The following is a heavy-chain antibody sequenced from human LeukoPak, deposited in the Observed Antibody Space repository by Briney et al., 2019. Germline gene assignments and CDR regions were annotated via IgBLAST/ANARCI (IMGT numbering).Heavy chain of an antibody. Sequence: GGSLRLSCAASGFTFDDYAMHWVRHAPGKGLEWVSGISWDSGSIGYADSVKGRFTISRDNAKNSLYLQTNSLRAEDTALYYCAKSLSSGLIYFYYWGQGTLVTVSS. CDR2: ISWDSGSI. D-gene: IGHD6-19*01. CDR1: GFTFDDYA. V-gene: IGHV3-9*01. J-gene: IGHJ4*02. CDR3: AKSLSSGLIYFYY.